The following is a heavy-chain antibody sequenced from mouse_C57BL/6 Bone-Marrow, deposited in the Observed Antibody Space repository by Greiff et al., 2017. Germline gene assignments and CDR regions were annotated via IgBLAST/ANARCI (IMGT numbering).Heavy chain of an antibody. Sequence: QVQLQQSGAELVRPGTSVKVSCKASGYAFTNYLIEWVKQRPGQGLEWIGVINPGSGGTNYNEKFKGKATLTADKSSSTAYMQLSSLTSEDSAVYFCARRGGNYDWYFDVWGTGTTVTVSS. CDR1: GYAFTNYL. D-gene: IGHD2-1*01. CDR3: ARRGGNYDWYFDV. CDR2: INPGSGGT. V-gene: IGHV1-54*01. J-gene: IGHJ1*03.